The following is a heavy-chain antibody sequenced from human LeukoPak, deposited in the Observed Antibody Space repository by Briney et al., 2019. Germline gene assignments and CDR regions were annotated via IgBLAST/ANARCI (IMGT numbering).Heavy chain of an antibody. Sequence: GGTLSLSCAASGFTFSGSAMHWVRQPPGKGLEWVGRIRSNANSYATAYAASVKGRSTISRDDSKHTAYLQMNSLKTEDTAVYYCTRPQYSSSWYDSFDIWGQGTMVTVSS. D-gene: IGHD6-13*01. V-gene: IGHV3-73*01. J-gene: IGHJ3*02. CDR2: IRSNANSYAT. CDR3: TRPQYSSSWYDSFDI. CDR1: GFTFSGSA.